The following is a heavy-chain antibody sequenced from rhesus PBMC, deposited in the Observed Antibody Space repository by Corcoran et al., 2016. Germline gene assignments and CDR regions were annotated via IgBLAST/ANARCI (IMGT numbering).Heavy chain of an antibody. V-gene: IGHV4-147*01. J-gene: IGHJ4*01. CDR1: GYSISSNY. CDR2: IYGSSVSP. CDR3: ARGQGYSGYSYFDY. D-gene: IGHD5-30*01. Sequence: QVQLQESGPGLVKPSETLSLTCAVSGYSISSNYWSWIRQHPGKGLEWIGYIYGSSVSPYYNPSLKSRVTISTATSKILFSLKRSSVTAADTSVYYCARGQGYSGYSYFDYWCQGVLVTVSS.